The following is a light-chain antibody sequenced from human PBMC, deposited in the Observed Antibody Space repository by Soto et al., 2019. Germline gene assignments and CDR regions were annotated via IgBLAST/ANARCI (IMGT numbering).Light chain of an antibody. Sequence: EIVMAQSPAMLSVSPGERATLSCRASQNVNNRLAWYQQKAGQPPRLLIYGASTRATGIPARFSGSGSGTEFTLIISSLQSEDFAVYYCQHFNSWPLLFGQGTKVDIK. V-gene: IGKV3-15*01. J-gene: IGKJ1*01. CDR3: QHFNSWPLL. CDR2: GAS. CDR1: QNVNNR.